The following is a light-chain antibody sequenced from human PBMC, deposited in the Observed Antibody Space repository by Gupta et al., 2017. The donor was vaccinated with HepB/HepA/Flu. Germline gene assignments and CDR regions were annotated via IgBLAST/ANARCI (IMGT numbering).Light chain of an antibody. CDR3: QTWGTGGRQVL. J-gene: IGLJ2*01. Sequence: QLVLTQSPSASASLGVSFPITGTLSSGHSDFAIAWHQQQPERGPRYLMKINSEGSHDKGDGIPARFSGSSSGADRYLTISSLQSEDEADYYCQTWGTGGRQVLFGAGTKLTVL. CDR1: SGHSDFA. CDR2: INSEGSH. V-gene: IGLV4-69*01.